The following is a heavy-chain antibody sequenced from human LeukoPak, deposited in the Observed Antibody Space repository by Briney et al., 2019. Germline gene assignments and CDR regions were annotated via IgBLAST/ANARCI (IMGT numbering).Heavy chain of an antibody. J-gene: IGHJ4*02. D-gene: IGHD2-15*01. CDR2: IYPADSDT. Sequence: GESLKISCKGSGYSFASYWIGWVRQMPGKGLEWMGVIYPADSDTRYRPSFQGQVTISADKSISTAYLQWSSLKASDTAMYYCVRRGGPRYCSGGSCYYDYWGQGTLVTVSS. V-gene: IGHV5-51*01. CDR1: GYSFASYW. CDR3: VRRGGPRYCSGGSCYYDY.